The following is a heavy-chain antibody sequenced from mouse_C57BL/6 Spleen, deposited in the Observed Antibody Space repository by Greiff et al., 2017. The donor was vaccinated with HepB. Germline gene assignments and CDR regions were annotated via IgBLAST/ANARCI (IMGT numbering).Heavy chain of an antibody. Sequence: QVQLQQSGPGLVQPSQSLSITCTVSGFSLTSYGVHWVRQSPGKGLEWLGVIWRGGSTDYNAAFMSRLSITKDNSKSQVFFKMNSLQADDTAIYYCAKNTGTRGSNWYFDVWGTGTTVTVSS. J-gene: IGHJ1*03. V-gene: IGHV2-5*01. CDR2: IWRGGST. CDR3: AKNTGTRGSNWYFDV. D-gene: IGHD1-1*01. CDR1: GFSLTSYG.